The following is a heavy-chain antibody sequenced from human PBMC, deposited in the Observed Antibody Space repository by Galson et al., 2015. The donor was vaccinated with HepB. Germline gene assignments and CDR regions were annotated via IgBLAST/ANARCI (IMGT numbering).Heavy chain of an antibody. V-gene: IGHV3-9*01. CDR1: GFTFDDYA. J-gene: IGHJ3*02. Sequence: SLRLSCAASGFTFDDYAMHWVRQAPGKGLEGVSGISWNSGTIGYADSVKGRFTISRDNAKNSLYLQMNSLRAEDTALYYCTRAFDIWGQGTMVIVSS. CDR3: TRAFDI. CDR2: ISWNSGTI.